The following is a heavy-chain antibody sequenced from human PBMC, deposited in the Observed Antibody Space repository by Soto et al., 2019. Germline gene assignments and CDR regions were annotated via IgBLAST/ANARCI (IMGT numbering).Heavy chain of an antibody. CDR2: IYYSGST. Sequence: PSETLSLTCTVSGGSISSYYWSWIRQPPGKGLEWIGYIYYSGSTNYNPSLKSRVTISVDTSKNQFSLKLSSVTAADTAVYYYTRNGTGEIVVVPAAMLGWFAPGGKGPLVTVS. CDR1: GGSISSYY. V-gene: IGHV4-59*08. CDR3: TRNGTGEIVVVPAAMLGWFAP. D-gene: IGHD2-2*01. J-gene: IGHJ5*02.